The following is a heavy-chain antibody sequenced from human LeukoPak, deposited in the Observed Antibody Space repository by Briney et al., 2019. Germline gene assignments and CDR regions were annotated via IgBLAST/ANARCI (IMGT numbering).Heavy chain of an antibody. CDR2: INYRGNT. CDR1: GGSISSSSYY. CDR3: ARDRRTMYGASGFDY. J-gene: IGHJ4*02. Sequence: PSETLSLTCTVSGGSISSSSYYWGWIRQPPGKGLDWIGIINYRGNTYYNPSLKSRVTISVDTSRNQFSLKLSSVTAADTAVYYCARDRRTMYGASGFDYWGQGTLVTVSS. D-gene: IGHD3-10*01. V-gene: IGHV4-39*02.